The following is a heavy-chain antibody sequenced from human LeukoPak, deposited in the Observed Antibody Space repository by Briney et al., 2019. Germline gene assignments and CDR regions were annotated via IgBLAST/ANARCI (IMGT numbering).Heavy chain of an antibody. D-gene: IGHD2-2*01. CDR1: GGSFSGYY. V-gene: IGHV4-34*01. Sequence: SETLSLTCAVYGGSFSGYYWSWIRQPLGKGLEWIGYIYHTGSTYYNPSLKSRVTISVDTSKNQFSLRLSSVTAADTAVYYCARLQYCSGTSCYWFDPWGQGTLVTVSS. CDR3: ARLQYCSGTSCYWFDP. J-gene: IGHJ5*02. CDR2: IYHTGST.